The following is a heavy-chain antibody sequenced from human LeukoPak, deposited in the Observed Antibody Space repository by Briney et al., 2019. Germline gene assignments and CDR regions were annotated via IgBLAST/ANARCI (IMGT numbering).Heavy chain of an antibody. CDR3: ASLNLGYAGPTYYSDY. CDR1: GGTFSSYA. D-gene: IGHD5-18*01. J-gene: IGHJ4*02. CDR2: IIPIFGKA. Sequence: SVKVSCKASGGTFSSYAISWVRQAPGQGLEWMGRIIPIFGKANYAQKFQGRVTITADKSTSTAYMELSSLRSEDTAVYYCASLNLGYAGPTYYSDYWGQGTLVTVSS. V-gene: IGHV1-69*04.